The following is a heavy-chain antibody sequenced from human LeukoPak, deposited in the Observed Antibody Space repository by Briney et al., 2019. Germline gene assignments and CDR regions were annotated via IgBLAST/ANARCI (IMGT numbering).Heavy chain of an antibody. CDR1: GGSISSYY. J-gene: IGHJ4*02. Sequence: SETLSLTCTVSGGSISSYYWSWIRQPAGKGLEWIGRIYTSGSTNYNPSLKSRVTISVDTSKNQFSLKLSSVTAADTAVYYCARDLYYYDSRAYWSGFDYWGQGTLVTVSS. CDR2: IYTSGST. V-gene: IGHV4-4*07. CDR3: ARDLYYYDSRAYWSGFDY. D-gene: IGHD3-22*01.